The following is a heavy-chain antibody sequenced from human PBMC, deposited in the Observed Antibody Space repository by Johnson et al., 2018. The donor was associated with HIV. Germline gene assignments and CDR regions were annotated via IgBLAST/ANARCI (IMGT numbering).Heavy chain of an antibody. V-gene: IGHV3-33*05. J-gene: IGHJ3*02. CDR2: ISYDGTNK. D-gene: IGHD2-15*01. Sequence: QVQLVESGGGVVQPGRSRRLSCAASGFIFSSYGMHWVRQAPGTGLEWVAVISYDGTNKYYADSVKGRFPISRDNSKNTLYLQMNSLRAEDTAVYYCSRDMCSGGSCYAFDIWGQGTMVTVSS. CDR3: SRDMCSGGSCYAFDI. CDR1: GFIFSSYG.